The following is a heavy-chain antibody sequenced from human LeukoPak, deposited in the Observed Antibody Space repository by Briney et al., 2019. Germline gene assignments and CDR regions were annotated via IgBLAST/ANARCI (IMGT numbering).Heavy chain of an antibody. J-gene: IGHJ4*02. CDR3: ARGRGYYDSSGRDY. CDR2: MNPNSGNT. CDR1: GYTFTSYD. D-gene: IGHD3-22*01. V-gene: IGHV1-8*03. Sequence: ASVKVSCKASGYTFTSYDINWVRQATGQGLEWMGWMNPNSGNTSYAQRFQGRVTITRNTSISTAYMELSSLRSEDTAVYYCARGRGYYDSSGRDYWGQGTLVTVSS.